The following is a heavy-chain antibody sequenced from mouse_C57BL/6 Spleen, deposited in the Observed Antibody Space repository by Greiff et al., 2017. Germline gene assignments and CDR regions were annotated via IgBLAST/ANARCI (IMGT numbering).Heavy chain of an antibody. D-gene: IGHD1-1*01. J-gene: IGHJ4*01. CDR1: GYTFTSYW. CDR3: AREGHYYGSRWGAMDY. CDR2: IYPGSGST. Sequence: QVQLQQPGAELVKPGASVKMSCKASGYTFTSYWITWVKQRPGQGLEWIGDIYPGSGSTNYNEKFKSKATMTVDTSSSTAYMQLSRLTSEDSAVYYCAREGHYYGSRWGAMDYWGQGTSVTVSS. V-gene: IGHV1-55*01.